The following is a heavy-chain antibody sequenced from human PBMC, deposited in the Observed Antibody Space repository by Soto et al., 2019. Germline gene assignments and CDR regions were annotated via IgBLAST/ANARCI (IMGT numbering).Heavy chain of an antibody. CDR1: GYTLTGYY. Sequence: GASVKVSCKASGYTLTGYYMHWVRQAPGQGLEWMGWINPNSGGTNYAQKFQGWVTMTRDTSISTAYMELSRLRSDDTAVYYCARNGYCSSTSCYSLNYYGMDVWGQGTTVTVSS. CDR3: ARNGYCSSTSCYSLNYYGMDV. D-gene: IGHD2-2*03. CDR2: INPNSGGT. J-gene: IGHJ6*02. V-gene: IGHV1-2*04.